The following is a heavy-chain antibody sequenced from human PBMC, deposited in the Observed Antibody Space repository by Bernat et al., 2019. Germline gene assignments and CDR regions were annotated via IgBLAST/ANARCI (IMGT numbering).Heavy chain of an antibody. J-gene: IGHJ6*02. D-gene: IGHD6-6*01. CDR1: GFTFSSYG. CDR3: AKVGGSSSPYYYYGMDV. Sequence: QVQLVESGGGVVQPGRSLRLSCAASGFTFSSYGMHWVRQAPGKGLEWVAVIWYDGSNKYYADSVKGRFTISRDNSKNTLYLQMNSLRAEDTAVYYCAKVGGSSSPYYYYGMDVWGQGTTVTVSS. V-gene: IGHV3-33*06. CDR2: IWYDGSNK.